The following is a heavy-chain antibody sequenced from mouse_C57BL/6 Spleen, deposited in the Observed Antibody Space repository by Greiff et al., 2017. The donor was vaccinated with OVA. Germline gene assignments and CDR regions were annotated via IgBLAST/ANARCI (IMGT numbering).Heavy chain of an antibody. D-gene: IGHD2-4*01. J-gene: IGHJ2*01. CDR2: INPSTGGT. V-gene: IGHV1-42*01. CDR3: ARRDYDALDY. Sequence: VQLQQSGPELVKPGASVKISCKASGYSFTGYYMNWVKQSPEKSLEWIGEINPSTGGTTYNQKFKAKATLTVDKSSSTAYMQLKSLTSEDSAVYYCARRDYDALDYWGQGTTLTVSS. CDR1: GYSFTGYY.